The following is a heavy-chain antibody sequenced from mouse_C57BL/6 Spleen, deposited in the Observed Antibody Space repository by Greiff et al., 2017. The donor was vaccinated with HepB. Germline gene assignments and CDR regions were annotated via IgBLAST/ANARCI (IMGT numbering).Heavy chain of an antibody. CDR2: ISDGGSYT. D-gene: IGHD3-2*02. V-gene: IGHV5-4*01. CDR1: GFTFSSYA. CDR3: ARDQAGGFAY. J-gene: IGHJ3*01. Sequence: EVQGVESGGGLVKPGGSLKLSCAASGFTFSSYAMSWVRQTPEKRLEWVATISDGGSYTYYPDNVKGRFTISRDNAKNNLYLQMSHLKSEDTAMYYCARDQAGGFAYWGQGTLVTVSA.